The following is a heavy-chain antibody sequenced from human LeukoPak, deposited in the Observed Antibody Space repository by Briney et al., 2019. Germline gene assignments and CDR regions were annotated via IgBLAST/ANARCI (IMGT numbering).Heavy chain of an antibody. V-gene: IGHV3-66*01. CDR3: ARKSDSCMLRGGDC. CDR2: IYSGGDT. J-gene: IGHJ4*02. CDR1: GFSVSSNF. D-gene: IGHD3-10*01. Sequence: GGSLRLSCAASGFSVSSNFMSWVRQAPGKGLECVSVIYSGGDTYYADSVRGRFTISRDKSKNTLYLQMDSLRVEDTAVYYCARKSDSCMLRGGDCWGQGTLVTVSS.